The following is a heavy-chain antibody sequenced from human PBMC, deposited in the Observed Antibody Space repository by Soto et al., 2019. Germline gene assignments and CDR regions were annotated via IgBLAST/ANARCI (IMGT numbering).Heavy chain of an antibody. D-gene: IGHD3-3*01. CDR3: ATRITVFGLLIPPFDP. CDR1: GGSANGYS. V-gene: IGHV4-34*01. CDR2: INHTGGT. J-gene: IGHJ5*02. Sequence: PSETLSLTCAVYGGSANGYSWNWIRQPPGKGLEWIGEINHTGGTHYNPSLRSRVTMSVDTSKNQFSLRLSSVSAADTAIYYCATRITVFGLLIPPFDPWGQGTQVAVAS.